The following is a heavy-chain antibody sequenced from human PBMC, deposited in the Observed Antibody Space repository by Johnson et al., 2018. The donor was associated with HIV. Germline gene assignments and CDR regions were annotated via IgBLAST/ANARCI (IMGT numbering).Heavy chain of an antibody. J-gene: IGHJ3*02. D-gene: IGHD1-26*01. CDR3: ARGSEDAFDI. CDR1: GFTFSDYY. V-gene: IGHV3-11*04. Sequence: QVQLVESRGGVVKPGGSLRLSCAASGFTFSDYYMSWIRQAPGKGLEWVSYISSSGSTIYYAASVKGRFTISRDNSKNTLYLQMNRLRTEETAVYYCARGSEDAFDIWGQGTMVTVSS. CDR2: ISSSGSTI.